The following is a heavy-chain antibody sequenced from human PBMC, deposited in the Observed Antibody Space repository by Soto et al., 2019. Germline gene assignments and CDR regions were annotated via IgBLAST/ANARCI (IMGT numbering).Heavy chain of an antibody. CDR2: ISYDGTNK. CDR3: AKATPGSSYGYDVDY. V-gene: IGHV3-30*18. CDR1: GFTFSSYG. J-gene: IGHJ4*02. Sequence: PGGSLRLSCAASGFTFSSYGMHWVRQAPGKGLEWVATISYDGTNKNYADSVKGRFTISRDNSKNTLYLQMDSLKLEDTAVYYCAKATPGSSYGYDVDYWGQGTLVTVSS. D-gene: IGHD5-18*01.